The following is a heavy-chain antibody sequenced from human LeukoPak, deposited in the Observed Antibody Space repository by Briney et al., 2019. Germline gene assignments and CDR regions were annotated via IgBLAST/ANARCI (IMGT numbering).Heavy chain of an antibody. CDR2: ISWDGGDT. CDR3: AKDRNYAAKSGELDS. D-gene: IGHD2-15*01. CDR1: AFTFDDYA. Sequence: GGSLRLSCAASAFTFDDYAMHWVRQVPGRGLEWVSVISWDGGDTHYAGSVKGRFITSRDNSKNSLYLQLNSLRPDDTALYYCAKDRNYAAKSGELDSWGQGTLVIVSS. V-gene: IGHV3-43D*03. J-gene: IGHJ4*02.